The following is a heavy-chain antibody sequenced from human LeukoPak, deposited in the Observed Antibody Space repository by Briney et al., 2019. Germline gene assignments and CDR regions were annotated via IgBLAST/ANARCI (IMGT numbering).Heavy chain of an antibody. CDR1: GSTFTSYG. V-gene: IGHV1-18*01. Sequence: ASVTLSFKASGSTFTSYGISWVRQPPGQGLELVGFISAYNGNTNYAQKLQGRVTMTTDTSTSTNYMELGSLRSDNTAVYYCARVGIAVAGNYYYMDAWGKGTTVTVSS. D-gene: IGHD6-19*01. CDR2: ISAYNGNT. J-gene: IGHJ6*03. CDR3: ARVGIAVAGNYYYMDA.